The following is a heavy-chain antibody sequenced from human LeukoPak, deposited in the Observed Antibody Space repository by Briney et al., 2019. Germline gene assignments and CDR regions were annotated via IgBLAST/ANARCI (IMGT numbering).Heavy chain of an antibody. CDR1: GGSISSYY. Sequence: SETLSLTCTVSGGSISSYYWSWIRQPPGKGLEWIGYIYYSGSTNYNPSLKSRVTISVDTSKNQFSLKLSSVTAADTAVYYCARVWGEVVVSPWGQGTMVTVSS. V-gene: IGHV4-59*01. CDR2: IYYSGST. J-gene: IGHJ3*01. CDR3: ARVWGEVVVSP. D-gene: IGHD3-22*01.